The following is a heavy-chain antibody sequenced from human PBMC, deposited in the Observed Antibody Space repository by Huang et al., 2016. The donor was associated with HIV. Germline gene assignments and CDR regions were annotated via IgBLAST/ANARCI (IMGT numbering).Heavy chain of an antibody. CDR1: GFTFSSYG. D-gene: IGHD1-7*01. V-gene: IGHV3-30*02. J-gene: IGHJ4*02. Sequence: QVKLVESGGGVVQPGGSLRLSCVASGFTFSSYGMHWVRQAPGKGLGWVAFIPDGGSNKYYADAVKGRFTISRENWKNTLYLQMNSLRAEDTAVYYCAKDFTPWVGVELELRFLGPDYWGQGTLVTVSS. CDR2: IPDGGSNK. CDR3: AKDFTPWVGVELELRFLGPDY.